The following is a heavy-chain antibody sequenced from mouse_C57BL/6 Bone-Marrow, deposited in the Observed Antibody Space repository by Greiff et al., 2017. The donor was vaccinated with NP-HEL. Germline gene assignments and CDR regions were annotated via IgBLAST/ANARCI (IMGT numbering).Heavy chain of an antibody. CDR1: GFTFSSYA. J-gene: IGHJ4*01. D-gene: IGHD1-1*01. CDR2: ISDGGSYT. Sequence: EVMLVESGGGLVKPGGSLKLSCAASGFTFSSYAMSWVRQTPEKRLEWVATISDGGSYTYYPDNVKGRFTISRDNAKNNLYLQMSHLKSEDTAMYYCAREGLYYYGSSYVAMDYWGQGTSVTVSS. CDR3: AREGLYYYGSSYVAMDY. V-gene: IGHV5-4*01.